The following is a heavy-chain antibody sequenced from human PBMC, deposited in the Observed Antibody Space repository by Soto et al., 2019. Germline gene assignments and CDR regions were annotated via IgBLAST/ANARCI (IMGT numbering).Heavy chain of an antibody. Sequence: EVQLLESGGDLVQPGGSLRLSCVVSGFSFSSYAMNWVRQAPGKGLEWVSSLNDGGDSRNYADSVTGRFTISRDNSKKTVYLQMNSLRADDTAVDYCARYEIVAAGTGHFDIWGQGTMVTVS. CDR1: GFSFSSYA. CDR3: ARYEIVAAGTGHFDI. CDR2: LNDGGDSR. V-gene: IGHV3-23*01. J-gene: IGHJ3*02. D-gene: IGHD6-13*01.